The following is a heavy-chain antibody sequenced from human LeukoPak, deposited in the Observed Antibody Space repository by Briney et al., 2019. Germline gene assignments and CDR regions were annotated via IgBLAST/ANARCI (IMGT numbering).Heavy chain of an antibody. J-gene: IGHJ5*02. CDR1: GGSISSSSYY. Sequence: SETLSLTCTVSGGSISSSSYYWGWIRQPPGEGLEWIGSIYYSGSTYYNPSLKSRVTISVDTSKNQFSLKLSSVTAADTAVYYCARGRSGAVTMVRGVIPKAWFDPWGQGTLVTVSS. CDR2: IYYSGST. CDR3: ARGRSGAVTMVRGVIPKAWFDP. D-gene: IGHD3-10*01. V-gene: IGHV4-39*01.